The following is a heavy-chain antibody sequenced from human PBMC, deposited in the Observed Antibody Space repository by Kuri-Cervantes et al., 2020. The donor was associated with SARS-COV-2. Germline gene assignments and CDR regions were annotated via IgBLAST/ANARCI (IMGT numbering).Heavy chain of an antibody. D-gene: IGHD3-22*01. CDR1: GFTFSSYG. CDR3: AKGGDMIVVVNLRY. Sequence: GESLKTSLAASGFTFSSYGMHWVRQAPGKGLEWVAVIAYDGSNRYYADSVKGRFTISKDNSRNMLYLQMNSLRAEDTVVYYCAKGGDMIVVVNLRYWGKGTLVTVSS. CDR2: IAYDGSNR. J-gene: IGHJ4*02. V-gene: IGHV3-30*18.